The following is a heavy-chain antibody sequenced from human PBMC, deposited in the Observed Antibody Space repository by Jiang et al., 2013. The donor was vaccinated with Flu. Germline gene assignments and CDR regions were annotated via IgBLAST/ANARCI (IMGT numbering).Heavy chain of an antibody. CDR2: IIPLFGTA. D-gene: IGHD3-10*01. CDR3: ARGAERDYYDSGTQLESHHYAMDV. V-gene: IGHV1-69*01. J-gene: IGHJ6*02. CDR1: GGSFNSYA. Sequence: QLVESGAEVKKPGSSVRVSCKTSGGSFNSYAISWVRQAPGQGLEWMGGIIPLFGTANYAQKFQGRVTITADEFTSTAYMDLSSLRSEDTAMYYCARGAERDYYDSGTQLESHHYAMDVWGQGTAVTVSS.